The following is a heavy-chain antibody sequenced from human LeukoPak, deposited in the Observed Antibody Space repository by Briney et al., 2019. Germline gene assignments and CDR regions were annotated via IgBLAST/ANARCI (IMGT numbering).Heavy chain of an antibody. V-gene: IGHV3-23*01. CDR2: ISGSGGGT. CDR1: GFTFSTYA. Sequence: PGGSLRLSCAASGFTFSTYAMSWVRQAAGKGLEWVSLISGSGGGTYYADSVKGRFTISGDNSKDTLYLQLNSLRAEDTAVYYCEKRGDKLDLIWGQGTLVTVSS. D-gene: IGHD2-21*02. CDR3: EKRGDKLDLI. J-gene: IGHJ4*02.